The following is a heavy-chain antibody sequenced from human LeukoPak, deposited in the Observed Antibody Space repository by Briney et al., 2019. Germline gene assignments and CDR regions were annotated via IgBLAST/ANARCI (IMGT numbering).Heavy chain of an antibody. J-gene: IGHJ4*02. CDR3: ARHPQGSPRRYSYANAYPYYFDY. Sequence: SETLSLTCTVSGGSISSYYWSWIRQPPGKGLEWIGYIYYSGSTNYNPSLKSRVTISVDTSKNQFSLKLSSVTAADTAVYYCARHPQGSPRRYSYANAYPYYFDYWGQGTLVTVSS. CDR2: IYYSGST. D-gene: IGHD5-18*01. CDR1: GGSISSYY. V-gene: IGHV4-59*08.